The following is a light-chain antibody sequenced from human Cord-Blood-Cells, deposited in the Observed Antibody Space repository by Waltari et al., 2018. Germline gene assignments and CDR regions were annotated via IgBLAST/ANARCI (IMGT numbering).Light chain of an antibody. CDR2: EGS. CDR1: SSDVGRYNL. V-gene: IGLV2-23*01. CDR3: CSYAGSSTWG. J-gene: IGLJ2*01. Sequence: QSALTQPASVSGSPGQSITISCTGTSSDVGRYNLVSWYQQHPGKAPKLMIYEGSKRPSGVSNRFSGSKSGNTASLTISGLQAEDEADYYCCSYAGSSTWGFGGGTKLTVL.